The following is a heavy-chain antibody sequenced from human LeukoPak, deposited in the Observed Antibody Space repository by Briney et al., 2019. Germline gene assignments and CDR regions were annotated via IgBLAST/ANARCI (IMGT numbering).Heavy chain of an antibody. V-gene: IGHV1-46*01. CDR3: ARPQSPRDGYSEFDP. D-gene: IGHD5-24*01. J-gene: IGHJ5*02. Sequence: ASVKVSCKASGYTFTNYYMHWVRQAPGQGPEWMGIINPSGNTTRYAQKFQGRVTMTRDMSTSTVYMELRSLRSEDTAVYYCARPQSPRDGYSEFDPWGQGTLVTVSS. CDR1: GYTFTNYY. CDR2: INPSGNTT.